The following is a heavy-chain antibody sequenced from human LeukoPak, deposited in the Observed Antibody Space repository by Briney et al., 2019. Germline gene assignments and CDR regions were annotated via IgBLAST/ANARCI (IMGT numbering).Heavy chain of an antibody. CDR2: ITPNSGGT. J-gene: IGHJ4*02. Sequence: ASVKVSFKASGYTFTGQYLHWVRQAPGQGLEWMGWITPNSGGTNYAQKFQGRVTMTRDTSSSTAYMELSRLRAVDTAVYYCASGSGTYAPDYWGQGTLVSVSS. D-gene: IGHD3-10*01. V-gene: IGHV1-2*02. CDR1: GYTFTGQY. CDR3: ASGSGTYAPDY.